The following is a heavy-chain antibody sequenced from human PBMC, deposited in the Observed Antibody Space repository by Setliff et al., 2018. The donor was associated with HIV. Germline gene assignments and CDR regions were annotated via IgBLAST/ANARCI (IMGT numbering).Heavy chain of an antibody. Sequence: SETLSLTCTVSGVSFSSSSYYRGWIRQPPGKGLQWIGSIYFTGDSYYDPSLKSRVTTSVDTSNNQFSLKLSSVTAADTAVYYCARPRLRGSGAFDIWGQGTMVTVSS. J-gene: IGHJ3*02. CDR2: IYFTGDS. V-gene: IGHV4-39*01. CDR3: ARPRLRGSGAFDI. D-gene: IGHD2-21*01. CDR1: GVSFSSSSYY.